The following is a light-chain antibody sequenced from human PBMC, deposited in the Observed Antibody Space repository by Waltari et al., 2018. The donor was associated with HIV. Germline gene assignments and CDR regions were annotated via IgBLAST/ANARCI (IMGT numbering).Light chain of an antibody. CDR1: NIDFGNYNL. V-gene: IGLV2-23*01. CDR3: LTYVSDSGTWK. Sequence: QSALTQPASVSGNLGQSVTITCTGTNIDFGNYNLFSWYQQFPGKAPKLIIYDSSKRPSGVSSRFSGSKSGYWASLTISGLLTEDESYYYCLTYVSDSGTWKFGGGTYLT. CDR2: DSS. J-gene: IGLJ3*02.